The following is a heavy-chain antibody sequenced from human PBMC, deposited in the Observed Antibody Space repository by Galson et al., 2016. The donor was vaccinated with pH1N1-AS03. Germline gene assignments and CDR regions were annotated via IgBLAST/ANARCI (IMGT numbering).Heavy chain of an antibody. CDR1: GFTFSSYE. CDR3: ARESSTNPVAAFDI. CDR2: IGVAGDT. D-gene: IGHD2-2*01. Sequence: SLRLSCAASGFTFSSYEMHWVRQYTGKGLEWVSAIGVAGDTFYTDSVKGRFTISRENAKNSFYLQMNTLRAGDTAVYYCARESSTNPVAAFDIWGQGTMVTVSS. J-gene: IGHJ3*02. V-gene: IGHV3-13*01.